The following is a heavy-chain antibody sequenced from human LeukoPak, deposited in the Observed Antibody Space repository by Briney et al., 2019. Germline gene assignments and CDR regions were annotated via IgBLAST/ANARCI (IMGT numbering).Heavy chain of an antibody. CDR1: GGSISSGDYY. V-gene: IGHV4-30-4*01. CDR2: IYYSGST. J-gene: IGHJ2*01. CDR3: ARSARRGYFDL. Sequence: SETLTLTCTVSGGSISSGDYYWSWIPQPPGKGLEWIGYIYYSGSTYYNPSLKSRVTISVDTSKNQFSLKLNSVTAAETAVYYCARSARRGYFDLWGRGTLVTVSS.